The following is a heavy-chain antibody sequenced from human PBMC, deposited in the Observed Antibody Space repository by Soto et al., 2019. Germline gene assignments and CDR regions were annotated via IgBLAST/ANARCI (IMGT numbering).Heavy chain of an antibody. CDR1: GGTFSSYA. J-gene: IGHJ6*02. D-gene: IGHD2-15*01. CDR2: IIPIFGTA. V-gene: IGHV1-69*13. Sequence: SVKVSCKSSGGTFSSYAISWVRQAPGQGLEWMGGIIPIFGTANYAQKLQGRDTITADESTSTAYMELSSLRSEDTAVYYCARGYTPVHDIVGVVAATHYYYGMDVWGQGTTVTVSS. CDR3: ARGYTPVHDIVGVVAATHYYYGMDV.